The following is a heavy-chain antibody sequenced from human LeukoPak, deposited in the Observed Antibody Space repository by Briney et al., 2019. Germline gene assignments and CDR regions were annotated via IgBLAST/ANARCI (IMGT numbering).Heavy chain of an antibody. J-gene: IGHJ6*02. D-gene: IGHD6-19*01. CDR2: IKQDGSEK. CDR1: GFIFRDYW. V-gene: IGHV3-7*01. Sequence: PGGSLRLSCAVSGFIFRDYWMSWVRQAPGKGLEWVANIKQDGSEKYYVDSVKGRFTISRDNAKNSLYLQMNSLRAEDTAVYYCARDGSGWYVNYYGMDVWGQGTTVTVSS. CDR3: ARDGSGWYVNYYGMDV.